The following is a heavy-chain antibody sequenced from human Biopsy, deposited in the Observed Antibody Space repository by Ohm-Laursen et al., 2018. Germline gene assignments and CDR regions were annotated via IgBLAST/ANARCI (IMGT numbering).Heavy chain of an antibody. CDR2: IYHTGIT. CDR3: ARHSFGSGRDF. CDR1: DGSISNIINY. D-gene: IGHD3-10*01. Sequence: TLSLTCTVTDGSISNIINYWGWIRQPLGKGLEWLGSIYHTGITDYNPSLKNRVTISVDTSNNQFSLKLSSLTAADTAVYYCARHSFGSGRDFWGQGTLVTVSS. V-gene: IGHV4-39*01. J-gene: IGHJ4*02.